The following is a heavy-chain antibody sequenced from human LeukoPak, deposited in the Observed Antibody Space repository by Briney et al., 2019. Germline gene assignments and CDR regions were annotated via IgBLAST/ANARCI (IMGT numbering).Heavy chain of an antibody. V-gene: IGHV3-7*05. J-gene: IGHJ6*02. CDR3: TRNWYLTSSGIDA. CDR1: GFTFRNYW. CDR2: IEEDGGTQ. Sequence: GGSLSLSCAASGFTFRNYWRSWVRQTPGKGLEWVANIEEDGGTQYSVASVTRSFTISRDTAKNLLYLHFNSLRVEPTAVYHCTRNWYLTSSGIDAWGDG. D-gene: IGHD3-9*01.